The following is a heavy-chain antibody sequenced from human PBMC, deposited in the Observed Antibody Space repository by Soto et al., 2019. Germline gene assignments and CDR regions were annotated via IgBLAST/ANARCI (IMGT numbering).Heavy chain of an antibody. CDR3: ARAVYDSSGYYFYAMDV. Sequence: EEQLVESGGGLVQPGGSLRLSCVASGFILSGYDMHWVRQATGEGLEWVSAIGTAGDPYYSGSVKGRFTSSRGNAENSVYLQMNSLRAGDTAVYYCARAVYDSSGYYFYAMDVWGPGTTVTVSS. D-gene: IGHD3-22*01. J-gene: IGHJ6*02. CDR2: IGTAGDP. V-gene: IGHV3-13*05. CDR1: GFILSGYD.